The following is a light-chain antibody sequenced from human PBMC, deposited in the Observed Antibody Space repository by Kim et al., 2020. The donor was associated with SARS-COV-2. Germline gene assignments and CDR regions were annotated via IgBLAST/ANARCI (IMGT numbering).Light chain of an antibody. CDR2: TND. J-gene: IGLJ3*02. V-gene: IGLV1-47*01. CDR3: AAWDGSLSGRV. CDR1: TSNLGSNY. Sequence: GQRVIISCSGSTSNLGSNYVYWYQQLPGTAPKLLIYTNDRRPSGVPDRFSGSKFGTSASLAISGLRSEDEGDYYCAAWDGSLSGRVFGGGTKVTVL.